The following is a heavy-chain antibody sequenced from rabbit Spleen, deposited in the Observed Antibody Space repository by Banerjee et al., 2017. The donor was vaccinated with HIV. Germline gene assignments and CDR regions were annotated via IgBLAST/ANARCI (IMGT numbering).Heavy chain of an antibody. Sequence: EQLVESGGGLVKPEGSLTLTCKASGVSLNDKDVMCWVRQAPGEGLEWIACIHMLTGKSVYASWAKGRFYMSRPASTTVTLQMASLTVANTATYFCARYLIATIDWNFNLWGQVTLVTV. V-gene: IGHV1S45*01. D-gene: IGHD6-1*01. CDR1: GVSLNDKDV. J-gene: IGHJ4*01. CDR2: IHMLTGKS. CDR3: ARYLIATIDWNFNL.